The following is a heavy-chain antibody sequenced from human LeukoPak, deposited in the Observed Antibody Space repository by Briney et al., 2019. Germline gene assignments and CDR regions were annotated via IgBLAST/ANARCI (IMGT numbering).Heavy chain of an antibody. J-gene: IGHJ6*03. Sequence: ASVKISCKASGYTFAAYYMYWVRQAPGQGLEWMGWIRPNSGGTNYTQKFQGRVTMTRDTSINTAYMELSSLRSEDTAVYYCARDPGYYEGSYYYYMDVWGKGTTVTISS. CDR3: ARDPGYYEGSYYYYMDV. D-gene: IGHD3-22*01. CDR2: IRPNSGGT. V-gene: IGHV1-2*02. CDR1: GYTFAAYY.